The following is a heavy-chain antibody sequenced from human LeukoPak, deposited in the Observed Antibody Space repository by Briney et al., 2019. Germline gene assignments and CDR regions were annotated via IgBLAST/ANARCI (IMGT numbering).Heavy chain of an antibody. CDR3: ARVGSGETESPVDTDGDYDYYYYMDV. CDR1: GYTFTGYY. CDR2: INPNSGGT. Sequence: GASVKVSCKASGYTFTGYYMHWVRQAPGRGLEWMGWINPNSGGTNYAQKFQGRVTMTRDTSISTAYMELSRLRSDDTAVYYCARVGSGETESPVDTDGDYDYYYYMDVWGKGTTVTVSS. D-gene: IGHD5-18*01. J-gene: IGHJ6*03. V-gene: IGHV1-2*02.